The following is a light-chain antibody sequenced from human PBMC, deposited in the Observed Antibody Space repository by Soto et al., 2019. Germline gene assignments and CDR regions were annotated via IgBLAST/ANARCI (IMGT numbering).Light chain of an antibody. CDR3: SSYTLSINYV. J-gene: IGLJ1*01. V-gene: IGLV2-14*01. CDR2: QVT. Sequence: QSALTQPASVSGSPGQSITISCTGTSSDFDLYKYVSWYQQHPGKAPKLMIYQVTNRPSGVSNRFSGSKSGNTASLTISGLQAEDDADYYCSSYTLSINYVFGTGTKAAVL. CDR1: SSDFDLYKY.